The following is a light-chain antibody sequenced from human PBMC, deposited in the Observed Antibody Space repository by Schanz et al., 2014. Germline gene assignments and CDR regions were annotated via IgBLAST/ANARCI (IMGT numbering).Light chain of an antibody. V-gene: IGKV3D-15*01. J-gene: IGKJ1*01. CDR2: AAS. CDR1: QSVSSSY. CDR3: QQYNYWPLGT. Sequence: EIVLTQSPGTLSLSPGERATLSCRASQSVSSSYLAWYRQKPGQAPRLLIYAASRRATGIPARFSGSGSGTEFTLTISSLQSEDFAVYYCQQYNYWPLGTFGQGTKVEIK.